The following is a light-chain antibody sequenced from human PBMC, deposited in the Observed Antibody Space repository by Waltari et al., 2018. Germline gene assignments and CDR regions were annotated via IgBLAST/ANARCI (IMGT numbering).Light chain of an antibody. CDR2: HAS. CDR3: QHYATYPLT. V-gene: IGKV1D-16*01. J-gene: IGKJ4*01. Sequence: DIQMTQSPSSVSASVGATVTITCRASRAIGNNWLAWYQQKPDKAPKSLIYHASTLQSGVPSRFSGTGSGTDFTLTISSLQPEDSATYYCQHYATYPLTFGGGTKVEIK. CDR1: RAIGNNW.